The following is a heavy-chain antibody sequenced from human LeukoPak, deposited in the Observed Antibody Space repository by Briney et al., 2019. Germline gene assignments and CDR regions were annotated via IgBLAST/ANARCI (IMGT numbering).Heavy chain of an antibody. V-gene: IGHV3-21*01. CDR3: ARDRAIDIRAYDI. J-gene: IGHJ3*02. CDR2: IGSSGSYI. CDR1: GFAFSGDN. Sequence: GGSLRLSCAASGFAFSGDNMNWVRQAPGKGLEWVSFIGSSGSYIKYADSVKGRFTISRDNAKNSLFLQMNSLRAEDTAMYFCARDRAIDIRAYDIWGQGTMVTVSS. D-gene: IGHD5-12*01.